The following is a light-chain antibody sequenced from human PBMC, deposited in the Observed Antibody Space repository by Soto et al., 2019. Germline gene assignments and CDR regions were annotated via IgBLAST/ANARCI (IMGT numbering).Light chain of an antibody. CDR2: EVS. CDR1: SSDVGGYNY. V-gene: IGLV2-8*01. CDR3: SSYAGSNNV. J-gene: IGLJ2*01. Sequence: QSALTQPPSASGSPGQSVTISCTGTSSDVGGYNYVSWYQQHPGKAPKLMIYEVSKRPSGVPDRFYGSKSGNTASLPVSGLQAEDEADYYCSSYAGSNNVFGGGTKVTVL.